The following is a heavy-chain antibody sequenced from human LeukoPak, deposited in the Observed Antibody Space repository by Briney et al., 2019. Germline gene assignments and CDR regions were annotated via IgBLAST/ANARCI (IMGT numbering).Heavy chain of an antibody. CDR1: GFTFSSYW. CDR3: ARGPWYSSSWWGNWFDP. Sequence: GGSLRLSCAASGFTFSSYWMSWVRQAPGKGLEWVANIKQDGSEKYYVDSVKGRFTISRDHAKNSLYLQMNSLRAEDTAVYYCARGPWYSSSWWGNWFDPWGQGTLVTVSS. D-gene: IGHD6-13*01. V-gene: IGHV3-7*01. J-gene: IGHJ5*02. CDR2: IKQDGSEK.